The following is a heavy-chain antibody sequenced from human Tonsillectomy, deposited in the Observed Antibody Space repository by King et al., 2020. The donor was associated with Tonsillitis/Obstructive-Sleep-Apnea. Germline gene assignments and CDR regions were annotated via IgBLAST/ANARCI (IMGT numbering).Heavy chain of an antibody. V-gene: IGHV3-74*01. CDR1: GFTFSSYW. CDR2: INSDGSST. J-gene: IGHJ3*02. Sequence: VQLVESGGGLVQPGGSLRLSCAASGFTFSSYWMNWVRQAPGKGLVWVSRINSDGSSTSYAYSVKGRFTISRDNAKNTLYLQMNSLRVEDTAVYYCAREMYLDAFDIWGQGTMVTVCS. D-gene: IGHD2-8*01. CDR3: AREMYLDAFDI.